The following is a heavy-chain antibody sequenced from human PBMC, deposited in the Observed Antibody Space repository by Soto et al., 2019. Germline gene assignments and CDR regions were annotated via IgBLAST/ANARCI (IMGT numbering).Heavy chain of an antibody. CDR3: AKLSCTSSTCYFPGWFDP. J-gene: IGHJ5*02. CDR2: VYYSGSS. D-gene: IGHD2-2*01. CDR1: GDSISRGASF. V-gene: IGHV4-31*03. Sequence: SETLSLTCTVSGDSISRGASFWSWIRRPPGKGLEWIANVYYSGSSYYNPSLKSRLTISVDTTKNQFSLQLKSMTAADTAVYYCAKLSCTSSTCYFPGWFDPWGQGTLVTVSS.